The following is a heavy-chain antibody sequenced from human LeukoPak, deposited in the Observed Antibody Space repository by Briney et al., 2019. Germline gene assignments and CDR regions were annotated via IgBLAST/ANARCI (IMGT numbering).Heavy chain of an antibody. D-gene: IGHD3-22*01. CDR1: GFTFDDYA. CDR2: ISWNSGSI. CDR3: ARELPPYYYDSSGYGFDY. Sequence: GGSLRLSCAASGFTFDDYAMHWVRQAPGKGLEWVSGISWNSGSIGYADSVKGRFTISRDNAKNSLYLQMNSLRAEDTAVYYCARELPPYYYDSSGYGFDYWGQGTLVTVSS. J-gene: IGHJ4*02. V-gene: IGHV3-9*01.